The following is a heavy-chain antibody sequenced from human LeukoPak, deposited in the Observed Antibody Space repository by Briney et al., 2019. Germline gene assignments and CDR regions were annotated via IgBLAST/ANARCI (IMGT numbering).Heavy chain of an antibody. J-gene: IGHJ6*02. CDR3: ARGDIVVVPASWIYYYGMDV. CDR1: GGSFSGYY. V-gene: IGHV4-34*01. D-gene: IGHD2-2*01. Sequence: SETLSLTCAVYGGSFSGYYWSWIRQPPGKGLEWIGEINHSGSTNYNPSLKSRVTISVGTSKNQFSLKLSSVTAADTAVYYCARGDIVVVPASWIYYYGMDVWGQGTTVTVSS. CDR2: INHSGST.